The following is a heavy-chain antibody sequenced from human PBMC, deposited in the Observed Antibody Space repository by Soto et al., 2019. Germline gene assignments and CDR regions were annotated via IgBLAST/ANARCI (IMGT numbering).Heavy chain of an antibody. V-gene: IGHV1-18*04. CDR3: ARDGERDTGLNFYYYLHGMDA. J-gene: IGHJ6*02. Sequence: ASVKVSCKASGYTFTTYGISWVRHAPGQGLEWMGWISPYNGTTKYAEKFQGEMTMTTDTATSTAYMDLRSLTSDDTAVYYCARDGERDTGLNFYYYLHGMDAWGQGTRVTVSS. D-gene: IGHD1-1*01. CDR2: ISPYNGTT. CDR1: GYTFTTYG.